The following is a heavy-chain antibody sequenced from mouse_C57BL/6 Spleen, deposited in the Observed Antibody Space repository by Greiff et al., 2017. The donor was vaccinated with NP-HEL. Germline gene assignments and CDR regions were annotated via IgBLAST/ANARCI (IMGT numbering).Heavy chain of an antibody. V-gene: IGHV1-59*01. D-gene: IGHD4-1*01. CDR2: IDPSDSYT. CDR1: GYTFTSYW. J-gene: IGHJ4*01. CDR3: ARWDEEDAMDY. Sequence: QVQLQQPGAELVRPGTSVKLSCKASGYTFTSYWMHWVKQRPGQGLEWIGVIDPSDSYTNYNQKFKGKATLTVDTSSSTAYMQLSSLTSEDSAVYYCARWDEEDAMDYWGQGTSVTVSS.